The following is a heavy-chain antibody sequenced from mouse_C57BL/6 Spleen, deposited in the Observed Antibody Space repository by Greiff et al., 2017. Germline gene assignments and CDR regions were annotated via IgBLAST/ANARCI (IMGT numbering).Heavy chain of an antibody. CDR3: AREGTTVAKPYFDY. V-gene: IGHV1-80*01. CDR2: IYPGDGDT. CDR1: GYAFSSYW. D-gene: IGHD1-1*01. Sequence: QVQLQQSGAELVKPGASVKISCKASGYAFSSYWMNWVKQRPGKGLEWIGQIYPGDGDTNYNGKFKGKATLTADKSSSTAYMQLSSLTSEDSAVYFCAREGTTVAKPYFDYWGQGTTLTVSS. J-gene: IGHJ2*01.